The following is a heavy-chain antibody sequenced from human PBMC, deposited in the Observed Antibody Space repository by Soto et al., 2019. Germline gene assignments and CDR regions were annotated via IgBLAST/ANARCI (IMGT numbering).Heavy chain of an antibody. CDR3: AKDPKSTVRFNWFDP. V-gene: IGHV3-23*01. CDR1: GFTFGSYA. D-gene: IGHD2-8*02. J-gene: IGHJ5*02. Sequence: EMQLSESGGGLVQPGGSLRLSCAASGFTFGSYAMSWVRQAPGKGLEWVSAISGGGSGTYYADSVKGRFTISRDNSKKTLFLQMNSLRVEDTAIYYCAKDPKSTVRFNWFDPWGQGPLVTVSS. CDR2: ISGGGSGT.